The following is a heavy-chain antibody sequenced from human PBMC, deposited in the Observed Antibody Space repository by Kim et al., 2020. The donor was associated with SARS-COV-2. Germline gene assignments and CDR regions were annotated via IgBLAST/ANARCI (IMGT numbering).Heavy chain of an antibody. J-gene: IGHJ4*02. Sequence: DSVKGRFTISRDNSKNTLYLQMSSLRAEETAVYYCVKGGEPLWEADFDYWGQGTLVNVSS. CDR3: VKGGEPLWEADFDY. V-gene: IGHV3-64D*09. D-gene: IGHD3-10*01.